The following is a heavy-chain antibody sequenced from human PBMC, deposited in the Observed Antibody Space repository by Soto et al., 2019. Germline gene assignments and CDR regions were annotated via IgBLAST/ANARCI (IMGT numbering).Heavy chain of an antibody. Sequence: QVQLQESGPGLVKPSGTLSLTCAVSSGSISSSNWWSWVRQPPGKGLEWIGEIYHSGSTNYNPSLKGRVTISVDKSKNQFTLKLRSVTAADTAVYYCARGSYCTNGVCYRMGFDYWGQGTLVTVSS. CDR3: ARGSYCTNGVCYRMGFDY. D-gene: IGHD2-8*01. J-gene: IGHJ4*02. CDR2: IYHSGST. V-gene: IGHV4-4*02. CDR1: SGSISSSNW.